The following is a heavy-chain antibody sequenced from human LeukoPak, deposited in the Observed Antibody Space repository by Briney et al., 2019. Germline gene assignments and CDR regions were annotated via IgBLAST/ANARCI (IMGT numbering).Heavy chain of an antibody. CDR3: ARAYSSSWYWNWFDP. CDR1: GYSISSGYY. D-gene: IGHD6-13*01. CDR2: IYHSRST. J-gene: IGHJ5*02. Sequence: SETLSLTCTVSGYSISSGYYWGWIRQPPGKGLEWIGSIYHSRSTYYNPSLKSRVTVSMDTSKNQFSLKVNSVTAADTAFYYCARAYSSSWYWNWFDPWGQGTLVTVSS. V-gene: IGHV4-38-2*02.